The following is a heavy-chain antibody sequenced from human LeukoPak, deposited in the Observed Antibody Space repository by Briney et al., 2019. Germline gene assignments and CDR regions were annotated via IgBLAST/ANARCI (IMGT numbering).Heavy chain of an antibody. CDR2: IIPILGIA. CDR1: GGTFSSYA. Sequence: SVKVSCKASGGTFSSYAISWVRQAPGQGLEWMGRIIPILGIANYAQKLQGRVTITADKSTSTAYMELSSLRSEDTAVYYCARDRLVRQWLVDYWGQGTLVTVSS. D-gene: IGHD6-19*01. V-gene: IGHV1-69*04. CDR3: ARDRLVRQWLVDY. J-gene: IGHJ4*02.